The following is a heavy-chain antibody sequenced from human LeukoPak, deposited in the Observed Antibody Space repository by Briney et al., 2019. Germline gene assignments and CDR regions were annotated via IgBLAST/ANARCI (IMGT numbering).Heavy chain of an antibody. CDR3: ARDLSYGDYSAFDY. D-gene: IGHD4-17*01. CDR2: IIPIFGTA. J-gene: IGHJ4*02. Sequence: SVKVSCKASGGAFSSYAISWVRQAPGQGLEWMGGIIPIFGTANYAQKFQGRVTITTDESTSTAYMELSSLRSEDTAVYYCARDLSYGDYSAFDYWGQGTLVTVSS. V-gene: IGHV1-69*05. CDR1: GGAFSSYA.